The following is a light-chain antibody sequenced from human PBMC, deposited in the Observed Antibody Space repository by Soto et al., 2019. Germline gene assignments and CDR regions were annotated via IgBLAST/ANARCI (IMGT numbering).Light chain of an antibody. V-gene: IGLV2-14*01. J-gene: IGLJ2*01. CDR3: SSYTGSSTVV. Sequence: QSALTQPASVSGSPGQSITISCTGTNSDVGGYNYVSWYQQHPGKAPKLMIYEVSNRPSGLSKRFSGSKSGNTASLTISGLQADDEGDYYCSSYTGSSTVVFGGGTKVTVL. CDR1: NSDVGGYNY. CDR2: EVS.